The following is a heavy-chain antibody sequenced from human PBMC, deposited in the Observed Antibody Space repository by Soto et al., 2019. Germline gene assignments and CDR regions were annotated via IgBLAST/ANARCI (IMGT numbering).Heavy chain of an antibody. CDR1: GFTFSSYA. D-gene: IGHD6-13*01. V-gene: IGHV3-23*01. CDR3: GKAQELAPRSSVDY. Sequence: EVQLLESGRGLVQPGGSLRLSCAASGFTFSSYAMSWVRQAPGKGLEWVSAISGSGGSTYYADSVKGRFTISIDNSENTLNLQMNSLRAEDTAVYYWGKAQELAPRSSVDYWGQRTLVAVSS. J-gene: IGHJ4*02. CDR2: ISGSGGST.